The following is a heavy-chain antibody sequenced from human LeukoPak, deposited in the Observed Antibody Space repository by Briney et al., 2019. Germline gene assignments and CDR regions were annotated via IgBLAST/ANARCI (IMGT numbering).Heavy chain of an antibody. D-gene: IGHD6-19*01. CDR3: AREGRGVSYYMDV. J-gene: IGHJ6*03. Sequence: PGRSLRLSCAASGFTFSNYALHWVRQAPGKGLEWVAVISYDGSNKFYADSVKGRVTISRDNAKNSLYLQMNSLRAEDTAVYYCAREGRGVSYYMDVWGKGTTVTVSS. CDR1: GFTFSNYA. V-gene: IGHV3-30*04. CDR2: ISYDGSNK.